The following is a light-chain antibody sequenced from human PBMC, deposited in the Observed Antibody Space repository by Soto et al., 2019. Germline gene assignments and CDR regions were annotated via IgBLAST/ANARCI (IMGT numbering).Light chain of an antibody. CDR3: QQYNSYLLI. Sequence: DIRITQSPSTLSASVGDRVTITCRASQSIDRWLAWYQQRPGRAPKLLIYDVANLETGVPSRFSGSGSETEFTLTISSLQPDDFSIYSCQQYNSYLLILGGGTKVDIK. V-gene: IGKV1-5*01. J-gene: IGKJ4*01. CDR1: QSIDRW. CDR2: DVA.